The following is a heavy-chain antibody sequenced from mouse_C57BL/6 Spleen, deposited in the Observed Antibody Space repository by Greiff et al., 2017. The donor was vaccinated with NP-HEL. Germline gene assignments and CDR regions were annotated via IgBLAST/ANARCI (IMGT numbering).Heavy chain of an antibody. CDR2: IDPETGGT. J-gene: IGHJ2*01. CDR3: TPSLITTGFDY. V-gene: IGHV1-15*01. Sequence: VQLQQSGAELVRPGASVTLSCKASGYTFTDYEMHWVEQTPVHGLEWIGAIDPETGGTAYNQKFKGKAILTADKSSSTAYMELRSLTSEDSAVYYCTPSLITTGFDYWGQGTTLTVSS. D-gene: IGHD1-1*01. CDR1: GYTFTDYE.